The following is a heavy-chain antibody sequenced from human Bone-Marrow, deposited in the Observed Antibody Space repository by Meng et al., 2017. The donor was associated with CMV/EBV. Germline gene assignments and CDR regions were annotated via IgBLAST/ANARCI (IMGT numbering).Heavy chain of an antibody. Sequence: CTCSNAWTNWVSQAPGKGLGGVGRSKTKTDGRTADYAAPVKGRFTISRDDSKNTLYLQRNSLKAEDTAVYYCTTALLWFGEFSTFDYWGQGTLVTVSS. D-gene: IGHD3-10*01. V-gene: IGHV3-15*01. CDR3: TTALLWFGEFSTFDY. CDR2: SKTKTDGRTA. CDR1: CTCSNAW. J-gene: IGHJ4*02.